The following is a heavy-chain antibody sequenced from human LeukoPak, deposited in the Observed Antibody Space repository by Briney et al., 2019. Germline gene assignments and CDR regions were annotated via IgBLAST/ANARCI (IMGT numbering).Heavy chain of an antibody. Sequence: SETLSLTCTVSGGSLSSYYWSWIRQPPGKGLEWIGYTYYSGSTNYTPSLKSRVTISVDTSNQFSLKLSSVTAADTAVYYCAREGTYYYDSSGYYWGQGTLVTVSS. D-gene: IGHD3-22*01. CDR1: GGSLSSYY. J-gene: IGHJ4*02. V-gene: IGHV4-59*01. CDR2: TYYSGST. CDR3: AREGTYYYDSSGYY.